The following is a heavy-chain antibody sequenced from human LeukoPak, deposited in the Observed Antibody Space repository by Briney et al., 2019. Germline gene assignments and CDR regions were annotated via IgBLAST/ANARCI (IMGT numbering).Heavy chain of an antibody. CDR3: AKEWDTFDY. J-gene: IGHJ4*02. Sequence: GGSLRLSCAASGFTFSDYYMSWIRQAPGKGLEWVSYISSSGSTIYYADSVKGRFTISRDNSKNTLYLQMNSLRAEDAAVYYCAKEWDTFDYWGQGTLVTVSS. CDR1: GFTFSDYY. CDR2: ISSSGSTI. D-gene: IGHD1-26*01. V-gene: IGHV3-11*01.